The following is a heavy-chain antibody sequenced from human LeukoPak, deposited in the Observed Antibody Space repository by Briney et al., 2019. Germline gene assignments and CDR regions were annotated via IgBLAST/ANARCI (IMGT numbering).Heavy chain of an antibody. V-gene: IGHV3-23*01. Sequence: GGSLRLSCAASGFTLSSYAMSWVRQAPGKGLEWVSATSSSDAGTYYAESVKGRFTISRDNSKNTVFLQMNSLRFEDTALYFCARRWDSSGPIDYWGQGTLVSVSS. J-gene: IGHJ4*01. CDR2: TSSSDAGT. CDR3: ARRWDSSGPIDY. CDR1: GFTLSSYA. D-gene: IGHD3-22*01.